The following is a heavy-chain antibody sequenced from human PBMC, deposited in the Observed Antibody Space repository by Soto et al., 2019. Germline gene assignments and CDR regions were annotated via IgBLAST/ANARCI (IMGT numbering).Heavy chain of an antibody. J-gene: IGHJ4*02. CDR3: TRDPGYNCHDWRFDY. CDR1: GLTFSNSR. V-gene: IGHV3-74*01. CDR2: LHNEESTT. Sequence: EVQLVESGGGLVQPGGSLRLSCAASGLTFSNSRIHWVRQAPGKGLERVSRLHNEESTTGYADSVKGRFTIARDNAKNTVYLQMNSLRAEVTALYYCTRDPGYNCHDWRFDYWGQGTLVTVSS. D-gene: IGHD1-20*01.